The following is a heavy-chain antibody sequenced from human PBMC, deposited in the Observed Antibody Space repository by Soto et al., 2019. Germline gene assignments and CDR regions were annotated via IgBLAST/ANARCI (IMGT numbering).Heavy chain of an antibody. CDR1: GGTFSSFT. V-gene: IGHV1-69*01. CDR3: AKDRRADWESYYYYAMDV. D-gene: IGHD1-26*01. CDR2: IIPIYGTA. Sequence: QVQLVQSGAEVKKPGSSVKVSCKASGGTFSSFTISWVRQAPGQGLEWMGGIIPIYGTANYAQKFQGRVTITADASTRTAYMELSSLRSEDTAVYYCAKDRRADWESYYYYAMDVWGQGTTVTASS. J-gene: IGHJ6*02.